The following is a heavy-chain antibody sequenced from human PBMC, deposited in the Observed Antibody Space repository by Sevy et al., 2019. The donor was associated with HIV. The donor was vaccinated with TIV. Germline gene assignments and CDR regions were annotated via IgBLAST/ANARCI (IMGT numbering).Heavy chain of an antibody. J-gene: IGHJ4*01. V-gene: IGHV3-48*01. CDR2: ISSSSDSSRTL. CDR1: GFTFSSYS. D-gene: IGHD6-19*01. Sequence: GGSLRLSCVASGFTFSSYSMNWVRQAPGKGLEWVSYISSSSDSSRTLYYADSVKGRFSISRDNAKNSVHLQMTSLRVEDTAVYYCERPDLSGWYFDFWGHGTLVTVSS. CDR3: ERPDLSGWYFDF.